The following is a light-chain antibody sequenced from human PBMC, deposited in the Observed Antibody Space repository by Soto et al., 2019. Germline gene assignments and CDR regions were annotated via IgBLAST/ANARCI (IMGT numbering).Light chain of an antibody. CDR2: NNA. Sequence: QSVLTQPPSASGTPGQRVTISCSGSSSNIGSNTVNWYQQLPGTAPKLLIYNNAQRPSGVPDRFSGSRSGTSASLATSGLQSEDEADYYCAAWDDSLNGWVFGGGTKLTVL. CDR3: AAWDDSLNGWV. V-gene: IGLV1-44*01. J-gene: IGLJ3*02. CDR1: SSNIGSNT.